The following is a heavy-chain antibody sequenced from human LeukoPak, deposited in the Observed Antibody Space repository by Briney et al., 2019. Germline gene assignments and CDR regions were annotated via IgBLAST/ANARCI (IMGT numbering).Heavy chain of an antibody. J-gene: IGHJ3*02. CDR1: GFTVSSNY. CDR2: IYSGGST. V-gene: IGHV3-53*05. D-gene: IGHD1-14*01. CDR3: AKDLWPVGGAAGNAFDI. Sequence: PGGSLRLSCAASGFTVSSNYMSWVRQAPGKGLEWVSVIYSGGSTYYADSVKGRFTISRDNSKNTLYLQMNSLRAEDTAVYYCAKDLWPVGGAAGNAFDIWGQGTMVTVSS.